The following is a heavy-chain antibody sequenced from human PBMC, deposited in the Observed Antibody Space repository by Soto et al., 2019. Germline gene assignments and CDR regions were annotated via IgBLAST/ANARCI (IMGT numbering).Heavy chain of an antibody. CDR3: ARDSTRHYCSSTSCYAPFDY. D-gene: IGHD2-2*01. V-gene: IGHV3-21*01. Sequence: PGGSLRLSCTASGFTLDSAWVNWVRQAPGKGLEWVSSISSSSSYIYYADSVKGRFTISRDNAKNSLYLQMNSLRAEDTAVYYCARDSTRHYCSSTSCYAPFDYWGQGTLVTVSS. CDR1: GFTLDSAW. J-gene: IGHJ4*02. CDR2: ISSSSSYI.